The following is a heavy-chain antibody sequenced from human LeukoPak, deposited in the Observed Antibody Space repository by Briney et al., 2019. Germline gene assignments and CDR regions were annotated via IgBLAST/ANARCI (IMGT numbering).Heavy chain of an antibody. Sequence: GGSLRLSCTASGFTFGDYAMSWFRQDGGKGREWVSSISRTIAFIFYAHSVKALFTISRDNAKDSMYLQMNSLRAEDTAVYYCARDFPSYGSGSYSAFDIWGQGTMVTAAS. J-gene: IGHJ3*02. V-gene: IGHV3-21*01. CDR3: ARDFPSYGSGSYSAFDI. D-gene: IGHD3-10*01. CDR2: ISRTIAFI. CDR1: GFTFGDYA.